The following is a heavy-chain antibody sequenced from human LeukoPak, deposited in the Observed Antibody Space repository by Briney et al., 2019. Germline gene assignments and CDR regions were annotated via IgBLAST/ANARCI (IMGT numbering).Heavy chain of an antibody. D-gene: IGHD6-19*01. CDR1: YSW. J-gene: IGHJ4*02. CDR2: IKGKTDGGTA. Sequence: YSWIWFRQAPGKGLDGVGRIKGKTDGGTADDAAPVRGGSTISREYSKSTLYLQMNSLKTEDTAVYYCTTQYSSGWYDFRDYWGQGTLVTVSS. CDR3: TTQYSSGWYDFRDY. V-gene: IGHV3-15*01.